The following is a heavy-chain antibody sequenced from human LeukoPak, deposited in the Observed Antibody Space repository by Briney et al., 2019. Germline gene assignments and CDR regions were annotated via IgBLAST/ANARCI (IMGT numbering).Heavy chain of an antibody. V-gene: IGHV3-15*01. CDR2: IKSKTDGGTT. J-gene: IGHJ1*01. CDR1: GFTFGNAW. D-gene: IGHD2-21*02. CDR3: TTRVTGDAEYFQH. Sequence: PGGSLRLSCAASGFTFGNAWMSWVRQAPGKGLEWVGRIKSKTDGGTTDYAAPVKGRFTISRDDSKNTLYLQMNSPKTEDTAVYYCTTRVTGDAEYFQHWGQGTLVTVSS.